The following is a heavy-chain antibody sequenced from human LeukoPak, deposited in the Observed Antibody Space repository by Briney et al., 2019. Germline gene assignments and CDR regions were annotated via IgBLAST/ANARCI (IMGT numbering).Heavy chain of an antibody. CDR3: AKGGNYAPLDY. CDR1: GFTFSSYA. D-gene: IGHD1-7*01. J-gene: IGHJ4*02. Sequence: GGSLRLSCAASGFTFSSYAMSWVRQAPGKGLEWVSAISTSGSDTIYTDSVKDRFTISRDNSKNTLYLQINSLRAEDTAVYYCAKGGNYAPLDYWGQGSLVTVSS. V-gene: IGHV3-23*01. CDR2: ISTSGSDT.